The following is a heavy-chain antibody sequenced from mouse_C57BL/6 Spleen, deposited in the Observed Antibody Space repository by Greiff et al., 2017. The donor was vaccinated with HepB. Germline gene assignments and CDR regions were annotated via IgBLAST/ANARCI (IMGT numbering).Heavy chain of an antibody. CDR2: ISYSGST. Sequence: EVQLQESGPGMVKPSQSLSLTCTVTGYSITSGYDWHWIRHFPGNKLEWMGYISYSGSTNYNPSLKSRISITHDTSKNHFFLKLNSVTTEDTATYYCARGDYSNFFAYWGQGTLVTVSA. CDR3: ARGDYSNFFAY. D-gene: IGHD2-5*01. J-gene: IGHJ3*01. CDR1: GYSITSGYD. V-gene: IGHV3-1*01.